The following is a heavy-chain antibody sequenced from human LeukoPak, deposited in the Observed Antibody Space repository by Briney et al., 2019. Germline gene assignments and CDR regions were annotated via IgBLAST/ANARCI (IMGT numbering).Heavy chain of an antibody. D-gene: IGHD2-2*01. CDR1: GFTFTRNA. V-gene: IGHV3-23*01. J-gene: IGHJ4*02. CDR2: IDGSGGTT. CDR3: AKAHCSSTSCSRADI. Sequence: PGGSLRLSCAASGFTFTRNAMAWVRQAPGKGLEWVSAIDGSGGTTFYADSVKGRVTISRVQSTNTVYLQMNSLRADDTAVYYCAKAHCSSTSCSRADIWGQGTLVTVSS.